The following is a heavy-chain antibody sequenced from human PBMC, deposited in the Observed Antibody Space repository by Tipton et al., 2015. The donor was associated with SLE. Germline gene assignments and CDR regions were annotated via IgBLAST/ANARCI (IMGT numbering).Heavy chain of an antibody. Sequence: QLVQSGAEVKEPGEFLEITCKGSGYNFNTYWIGWVRQMPGKGLEWVGIIYPGDSDIRYSPSFQGQVTISADTSSSTAYLQWRSLKASDTAMYYCARQLGSGAFDFWGHGTVVTVSS. CDR3: ARQLGSGAFDF. V-gene: IGHV5-51*01. J-gene: IGHJ3*01. CDR2: IYPGDSDI. D-gene: IGHD7-27*01. CDR1: GYNFNTYW.